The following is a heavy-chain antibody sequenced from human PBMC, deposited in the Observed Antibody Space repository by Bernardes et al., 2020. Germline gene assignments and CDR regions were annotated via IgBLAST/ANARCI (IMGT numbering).Heavy chain of an antibody. CDR2: IYYSGST. V-gene: IGHV4-59*01. J-gene: IGHJ3*02. Sequence: SETLSLTCTVSGGSISSNYWSWIRQPQGKGLEWIGYIYYSGSTNYNPSRKSRVTISVDTSKNQISLRLSSVTAADTAVYYCARDAGRHAFDIWGQGTMVTVSS. D-gene: IGHD3-10*01. CDR3: ARDAGRHAFDI. CDR1: GGSISSNY.